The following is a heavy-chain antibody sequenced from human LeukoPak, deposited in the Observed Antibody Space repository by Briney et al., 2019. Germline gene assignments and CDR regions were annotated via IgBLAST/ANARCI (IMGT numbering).Heavy chain of an antibody. J-gene: IGHJ4*02. CDR1: GYTFTGYY. CDR3: ARGSEDSYYYDSSGHYQLFDY. Sequence: GASVKVSCKASGYTFTGYYMHWVRQAPGQGLEWMGWINPNSGGTNYAQKFQGRVTMTRDTSISTAYMELSRLRSDDTAVYYCARGSEDSYYYDSSGHYQLFDYWGQGTLVTVSS. V-gene: IGHV1-2*02. CDR2: INPNSGGT. D-gene: IGHD3-22*01.